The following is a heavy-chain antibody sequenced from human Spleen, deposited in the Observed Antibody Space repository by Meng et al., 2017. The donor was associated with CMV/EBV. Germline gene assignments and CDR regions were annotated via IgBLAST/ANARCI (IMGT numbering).Heavy chain of an antibody. Sequence: ASVKVSCKASGYTFTSYGISWVRQAPGQGLEWMGWINLNSGGTNYAQKFQGRVTMTRDTSISTAYMELSRLRSDDTAVYYCARDGSHSSSWYGYYGMDVWGQGTTVTVSS. CDR3: ARDGSHSSSWYGYYGMDV. J-gene: IGHJ6*02. V-gene: IGHV1-2*02. CDR1: GYTFTSYG. CDR2: INLNSGGT. D-gene: IGHD6-13*01.